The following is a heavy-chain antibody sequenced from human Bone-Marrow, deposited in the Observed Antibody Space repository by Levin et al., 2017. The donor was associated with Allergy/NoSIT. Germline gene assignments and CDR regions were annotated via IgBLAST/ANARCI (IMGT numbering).Heavy chain of an antibody. V-gene: IGHV4-59*01. CDR3: TKSRFSSSWYGAGMAV. D-gene: IGHD6-13*01. J-gene: IGHJ6*02. CDR1: DVSIKTYY. Sequence: SQTLSLTCAVSDVSIKTYYWSCVRQSPERGLEWIGYFDDSGTSAYNPSFKSRATISIDMSNNRFSLKLTSVTAADTAVYYCTKSRFSSSWYGAGMAVWGQGATVIVS. CDR2: FDDSGTS.